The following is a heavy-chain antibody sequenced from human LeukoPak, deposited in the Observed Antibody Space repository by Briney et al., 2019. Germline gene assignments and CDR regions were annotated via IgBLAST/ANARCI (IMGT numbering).Heavy chain of an antibody. CDR1: GFTFSNYW. CDR2: ITNDGSTT. D-gene: IGHD3-16*01. Sequence: GGSLRLSCAASGFTFSNYWMHWVRHAPGKGLVWVSHITNDGSTTTYADSVEGRFTISRDNAQNTLYLQMNSLRAEDTAVYYCARGAPWGSYFDYWGQGTLVTVSS. CDR3: ARGAPWGSYFDY. V-gene: IGHV3-74*01. J-gene: IGHJ4*02.